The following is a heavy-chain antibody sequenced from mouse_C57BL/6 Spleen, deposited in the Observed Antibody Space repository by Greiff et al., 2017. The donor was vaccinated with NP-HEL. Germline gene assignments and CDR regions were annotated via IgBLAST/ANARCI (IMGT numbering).Heavy chain of an antibody. CDR1: GYTFTSYW. J-gene: IGHJ1*03. V-gene: IGHV1-69*01. D-gene: IGHD1-1*01. Sequence: QVQLQQPGAELVMPGASVKLSCKASGYTFTSYWMHWVKQRPGQGLEWIGEIDPSDSYTNYNQKFKGKSTLTVDKSSSTAYMQLSSLTAEDSAVYYWARRDYGNFDVWGTGTTVTVSS. CDR2: IDPSDSYT. CDR3: ARRDYGNFDV.